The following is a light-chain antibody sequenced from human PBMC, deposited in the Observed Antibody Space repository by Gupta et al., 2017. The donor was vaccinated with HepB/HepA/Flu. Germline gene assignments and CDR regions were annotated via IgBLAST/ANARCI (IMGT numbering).Light chain of an antibody. CDR1: QSLLLHSDGYNY. CDR3: MQAIKTPYT. V-gene: IGKV2-28*01. CDR2: LAS. Sequence: DIVMTQSSLPFPDTQGEASSTACRSSQSLLLHSDGYNYVEWYLQKPGQSPHLLIYLASSRASGVPDRFSGSGSGTDFTLKISRVEAEDVGVYYCMQAIKTPYTFGQGTKLEIK. J-gene: IGKJ2*01.